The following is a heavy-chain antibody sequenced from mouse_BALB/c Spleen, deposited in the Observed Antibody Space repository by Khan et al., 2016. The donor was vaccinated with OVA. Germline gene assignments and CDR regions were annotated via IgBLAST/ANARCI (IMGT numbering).Heavy chain of an antibody. CDR2: ISYSGST. Sequence: QLQESGPGLVKPSQSLSLTCTVTGYSITSNYACNWIRQFPGNKLEWMGYISYSGSTNYNPSLKSRISITRETSTNPFFLQLNTVTTEDTATYYCARWNDYGYAMDYWGQGTSITVSS. J-gene: IGHJ4*01. V-gene: IGHV3-2*02. CDR3: ARWNDYGYAMDY. CDR1: GYSITSNYA. D-gene: IGHD1-1*01.